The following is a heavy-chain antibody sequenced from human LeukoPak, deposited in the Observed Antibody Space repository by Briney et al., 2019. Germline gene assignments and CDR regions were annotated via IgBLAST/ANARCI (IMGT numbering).Heavy chain of an antibody. CDR1: GFTFSSYW. J-gene: IGHJ4*02. V-gene: IGHV3-7*01. D-gene: IGHD3-3*01. Sequence: GGSLRLSCSASGFTFSSYWVTWVRQAPGKGLEWVANVKQDGSEKNYVDSVKGRFTISRDNAKNSLNLQMNSLRVDDTAVYYCARGHRAWSYWGQGTLVTVSS. CDR2: VKQDGSEK. CDR3: ARGHRAWSY.